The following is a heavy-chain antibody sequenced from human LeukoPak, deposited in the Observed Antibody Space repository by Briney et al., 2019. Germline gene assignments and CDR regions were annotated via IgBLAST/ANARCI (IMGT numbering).Heavy chain of an antibody. V-gene: IGHV3-15*01. D-gene: IGHD3-16*01. J-gene: IGHJ3*02. CDR3: TTAGMGVHDAFDI. CDR2: IKSKTDGGTT. Sequence: PGGSLRLSCAASGFTFSNAWMSWVRQAPGKGLEWVGRIKSKTDGGTTDYAAPVKGRFTISRDDSKNTLYLQMNSLKTEDTAVYYCTTAGMGVHDAFDIWGQGTMVTVSS. CDR1: GFTFSNAW.